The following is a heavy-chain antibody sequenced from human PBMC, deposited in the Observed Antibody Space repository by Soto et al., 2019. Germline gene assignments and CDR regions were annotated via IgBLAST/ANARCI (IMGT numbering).Heavy chain of an antibody. Sequence: QVQLVQSGAEVKKPGSSVKVSCKASGGTFSSYAIRWVRQAPGQGLEWMGGIIPIFGTANYAQKFQGRVTITADESTSTAYMELSSLRSEDTAVYYCARASGIAAAGDYYYGMDVWGQGTTVTVSS. CDR3: ARASGIAAAGDYYYGMDV. V-gene: IGHV1-69*01. CDR2: IIPIFGTA. CDR1: GGTFSSYA. D-gene: IGHD6-13*01. J-gene: IGHJ6*02.